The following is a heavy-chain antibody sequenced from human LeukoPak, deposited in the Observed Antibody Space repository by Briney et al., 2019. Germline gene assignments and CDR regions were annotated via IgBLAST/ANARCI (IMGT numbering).Heavy chain of an antibody. CDR1: GFSFSIYR. J-gene: IGHJ4*02. CDR3: ARLSPRGPFDY. Sequence: GGSLRLSCAASGFSFSIYRMNWVRPAPGKGLEWVSYISSISSNIYYADSVKGRFTISRDNAKNSLYLQMNSLRAEDTAVYYCARLSPRGPFDYWGQGTLVTVSS. D-gene: IGHD3/OR15-3a*01. V-gene: IGHV3-48*01. CDR2: ISSISSNI.